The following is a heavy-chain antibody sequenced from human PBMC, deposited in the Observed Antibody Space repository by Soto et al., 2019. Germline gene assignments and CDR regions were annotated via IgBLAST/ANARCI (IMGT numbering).Heavy chain of an antibody. Sequence: SVKVSFKASGGTFSTYAISWVRQAPGQGLEWMGGIIPIFGTANYAQKFQGRVTITADKSTSTAYMELSSLRSEDTAVYYCARSERSNWTFDYWGQGTLVTVSS. CDR2: IIPIFGTA. CDR1: GGTFSTYA. CDR3: ARSERSNWTFDY. J-gene: IGHJ4*02. V-gene: IGHV1-69*06. D-gene: IGHD1-20*01.